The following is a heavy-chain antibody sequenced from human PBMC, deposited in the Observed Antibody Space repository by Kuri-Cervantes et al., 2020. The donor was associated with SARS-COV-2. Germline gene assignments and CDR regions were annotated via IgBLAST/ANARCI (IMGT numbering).Heavy chain of an antibody. D-gene: IGHD3-3*01. CDR1: GFTFSSYS. V-gene: IGHV3-21*01. Sequence: GGSLRLSCAASGFTFSSYSMNWVRQAPGKGLEWVSSISSSSSYIYYADSVKGRFTISRDNAKNSLYLQMNSLRAEDTAVYYCASMDFWSGYYFDYWGQGTLVTVSS. CDR2: ISSSSSYI. CDR3: ASMDFWSGYYFDY. J-gene: IGHJ4*02.